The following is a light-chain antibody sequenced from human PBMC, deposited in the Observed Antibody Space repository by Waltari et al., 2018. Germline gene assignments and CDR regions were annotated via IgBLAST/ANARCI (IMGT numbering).Light chain of an antibody. Sequence: DIVMTQSPDSLAVSLGERATINCMSSQSVLSSSNNKNYLAWYQQKPGQPPKLLIYWASTRESGVPDRFSGGWSGTDFTLTISSLQAEDVAVYYCQQYYGSPLTFGGGTKVEIK. CDR1: QSVLSSSNNKNY. J-gene: IGKJ4*01. CDR2: WAS. V-gene: IGKV4-1*01. CDR3: QQYYGSPLT.